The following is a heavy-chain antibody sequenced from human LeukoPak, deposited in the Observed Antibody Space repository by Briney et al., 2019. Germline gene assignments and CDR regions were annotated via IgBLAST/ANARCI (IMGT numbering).Heavy chain of an antibody. CDR3: AKDKDSSSWYYFDY. CDR1: GFTFSSYG. Sequence: TGRSLRLSCAASGFTFSSYGMHWVRQAPGKGLEWVSAISGSGGSTYYADSVKGRFTISRDNSKNTLYLQMNSLRAEDTAVYYCAKDKDSSSWYYFDYWGQGTLVTVSS. V-gene: IGHV3-23*01. D-gene: IGHD6-13*01. CDR2: ISGSGGST. J-gene: IGHJ4*02.